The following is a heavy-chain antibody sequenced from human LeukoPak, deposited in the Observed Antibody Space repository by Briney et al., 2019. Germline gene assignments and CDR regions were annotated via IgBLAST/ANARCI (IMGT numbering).Heavy chain of an antibody. V-gene: IGHV1-18*01. J-gene: IGHJ4*02. CDR2: ISAYNGNT. D-gene: IGHD3-22*01. CDR3: ARGGYDSSGYSR. CDR1: GDTFNSYG. Sequence: AAVLVACKASGDTFNSYGISWVRQAPGQELQRMGWISAYNGNTNYAQKLQGRVTMTTDTSTSTAYMELRSLRSDDTAVYYCARGGYDSSGYSRWGQGTLVTVSS.